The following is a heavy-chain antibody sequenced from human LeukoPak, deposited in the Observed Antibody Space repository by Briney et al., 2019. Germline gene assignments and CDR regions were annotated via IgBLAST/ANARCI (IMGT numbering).Heavy chain of an antibody. Sequence: PSETLSLTCAVYGGSFSGYYWSWIRQPPGKGLEWIGEINHSGSTNYNPSLKSRVTISVDTSKNQFSLKLSSVTAADTAAYYCARVQYYYDSSGYYEYYFDYWGQGTLVTVSS. D-gene: IGHD3-22*01. CDR2: INHSGST. V-gene: IGHV4-34*01. J-gene: IGHJ4*02. CDR3: ARVQYYYDSSGYYEYYFDY. CDR1: GGSFSGYY.